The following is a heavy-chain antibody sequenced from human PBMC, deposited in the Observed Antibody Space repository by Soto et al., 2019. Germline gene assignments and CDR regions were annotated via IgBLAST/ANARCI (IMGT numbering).Heavy chain of an antibody. CDR1: GGSISSYY. V-gene: IGHV4-59*08. CDR3: ARGIGYDFWSGYCAFDI. D-gene: IGHD3-3*01. CDR2: VYYTGST. J-gene: IGHJ3*02. Sequence: SETLSLTCTVSGGSISSYYWSWIRQPPGKGLEWIGYVYYTGSTSYNPSLKSRVSISIDTSKNQFSLKLSSVIAADTAVYYCARGIGYDFWSGYCAFDIWGQGTMVTVSS.